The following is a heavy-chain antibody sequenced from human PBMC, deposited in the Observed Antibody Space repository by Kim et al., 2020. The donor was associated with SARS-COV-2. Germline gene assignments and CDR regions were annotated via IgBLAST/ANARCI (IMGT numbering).Heavy chain of an antibody. J-gene: IGHJ4*02. CDR3: ARNTTDY. Sequence: HSGSTNYNPSLKCRVTISVDTSKNQFSLKLSSVTAADTALYYCARNTTDYWGQGTLVTVSS. CDR2: HSGST. V-gene: IGHV4-34*01. D-gene: IGHD1-1*01.